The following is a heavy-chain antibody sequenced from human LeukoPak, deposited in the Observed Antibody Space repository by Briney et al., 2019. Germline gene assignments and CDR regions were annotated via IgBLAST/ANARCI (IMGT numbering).Heavy chain of an antibody. CDR1: GFTFSSHA. J-gene: IGHJ5*01. V-gene: IGHV3-21*01. CDR3: ARVPGGSGSYLWWFDS. D-gene: IGHD3-10*01. Sequence: GGSLRLSCAASGFTFSSHAMNWVRQAPGKGLEWVSSINKDGNFMKYADSVKGRFTISRDNAKNSLFLQMNSVRAEDTAVYHCARVPGGSGSYLWWFDSWGQGTLVTVSS. CDR2: INKDGNFM.